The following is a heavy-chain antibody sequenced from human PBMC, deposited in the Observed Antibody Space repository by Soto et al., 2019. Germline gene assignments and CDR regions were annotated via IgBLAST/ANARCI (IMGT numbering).Heavy chain of an antibody. J-gene: IGHJ3*02. D-gene: IGHD1-26*01. V-gene: IGHV3-74*01. CDR2: ISSDGTTT. Sequence: GGSLRLSCAASGFTFSNYYMHWVRQAPGKGPVWVSRISSDGTTTTYADSVKGRFTISRDNAMNTLYLQVNSLRADDTAVYYCARGLIGSSANDAFDIWGQGTMVTVS. CDR3: ARGLIGSSANDAFDI. CDR1: GFTFSNYY.